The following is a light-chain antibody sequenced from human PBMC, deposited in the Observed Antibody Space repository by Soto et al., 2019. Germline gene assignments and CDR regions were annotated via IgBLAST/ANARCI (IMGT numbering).Light chain of an antibody. CDR1: SSDVGDYNY. CDR2: EVS. CDR3: SSYTSSSSPFV. Sequence: QSALTQPASVSRSPGQSITISCTGTSSDVGDYNYVSWYQQHPGKAPKFLIYEVSNRPSGVSNRFSGSKSGNTASLTISGLQAEDEADYYCSSYTSSSSPFVFGTGTKVTVL. J-gene: IGLJ1*01. V-gene: IGLV2-14*01.